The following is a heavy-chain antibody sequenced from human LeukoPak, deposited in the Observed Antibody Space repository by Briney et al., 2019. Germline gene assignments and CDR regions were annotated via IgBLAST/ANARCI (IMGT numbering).Heavy chain of an antibody. CDR3: ARSAPYSYGYADDY. Sequence: ASVNVSCKASGYSFTSNDINWVRQASGQGLEGMGWMNPNSGNTGYAQKFQGRVTMTRNTSISTAYMELSSLRSEDTAVYYCARSAPYSYGYADDYWGQGTLVTVSS. V-gene: IGHV1-8*01. D-gene: IGHD5-18*01. CDR2: MNPNSGNT. CDR1: GYSFTSND. J-gene: IGHJ4*02.